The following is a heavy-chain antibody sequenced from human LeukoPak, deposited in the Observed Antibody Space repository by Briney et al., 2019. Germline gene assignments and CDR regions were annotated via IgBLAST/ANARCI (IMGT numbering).Heavy chain of an antibody. CDR3: ARDVGEYCSSKNCYASHY. CDR2: IVVGSGNT. V-gene: IGHV1-58*02. J-gene: IGHJ4*02. CDR1: GFTFTSSA. Sequence: SVKVSCKASGFTFTSSAMQWVRQARGQRLEWIGWIVVGSGNTNYAQKFQERVTITRDMSTSTAYMELSSLRSEDTAVYYCARDVGEYCSSKNCYASHYWGQGTLVTVSS. D-gene: IGHD2-2*01.